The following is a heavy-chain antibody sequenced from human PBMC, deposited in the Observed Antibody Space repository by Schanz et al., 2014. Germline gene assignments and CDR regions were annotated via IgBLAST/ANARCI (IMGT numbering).Heavy chain of an antibody. V-gene: IGHV1-18*04. CDR2: ISANNGNT. J-gene: IGHJ4*02. CDR1: GYTFSSYG. Sequence: QVQLVQSGAEVKKPGASVKVSCKASGYTFSSYGISWVRQAPGQGLEWMGWISANNGNTNKAQKLQGRVTMTADTSTSTAYMDLRSLRSDDTAVYYCARDQSPYTNSSDVRYFDFWGQGTLVNVSS. CDR3: ARDQSPYTNSSDVRYFDF. D-gene: IGHD6-6*01.